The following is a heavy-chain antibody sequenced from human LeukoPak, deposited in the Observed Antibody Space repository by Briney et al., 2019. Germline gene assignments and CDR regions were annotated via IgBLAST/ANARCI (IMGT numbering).Heavy chain of an antibody. CDR3: ASSYYGPSSGYFDY. Sequence: PSETLSLTCTVSGGSISSSSYYWGWIRQPPGKGLEWIGYIYYSGSTNYNPSLKSRVTISVDTSKNQFSLKLSSVTAADTAVYYCASSYYGPSSGYFDYWGQGTLVTVSS. D-gene: IGHD3-10*01. CDR2: IYYSGST. J-gene: IGHJ4*02. CDR1: GGSISSSSYY. V-gene: IGHV4-61*05.